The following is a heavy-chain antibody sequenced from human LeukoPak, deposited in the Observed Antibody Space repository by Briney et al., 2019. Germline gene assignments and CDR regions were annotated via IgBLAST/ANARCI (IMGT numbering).Heavy chain of an antibody. D-gene: IGHD3-3*01. J-gene: IGHJ6*02. CDR3: AKERSPVLRFSLMDV. CDR2: ISSNGGST. V-gene: IGHV3-64*04. Sequence: QTGGSLRLSCSASGFTFSSYGMHWVRQAPGKGLEYVSAISSNGGSTYYADSVKGRFTISRDNSKNTLYLQMNSLRAEDTAVYYCAKERSPVLRFSLMDVWGQGTTVTVSS. CDR1: GFTFSSYG.